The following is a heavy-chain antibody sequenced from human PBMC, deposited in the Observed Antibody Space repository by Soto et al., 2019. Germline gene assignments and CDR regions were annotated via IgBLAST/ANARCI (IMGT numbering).Heavy chain of an antibody. V-gene: IGHV3-30*03. D-gene: IGHD6-13*01. Sequence: QVQLVESGGGVVQPGRSLRLSCAASGFTFSSYGMHWVRQAPGKGLEWVAVISYDGSNKYYADSVKGRFTISRDNSKNTVYLQMNRLRAEDTAVYFCALLGGSSWSYDFWGQGTLVTVSS. CDR1: GFTFSSYG. CDR3: ALLGGSSWSYDF. J-gene: IGHJ4*02. CDR2: ISYDGSNK.